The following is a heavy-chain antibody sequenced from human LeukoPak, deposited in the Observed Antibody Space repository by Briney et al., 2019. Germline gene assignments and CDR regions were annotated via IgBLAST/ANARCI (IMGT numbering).Heavy chain of an antibody. J-gene: IGHJ1*01. V-gene: IGHV1-2*02. CDR1: GYTFTGFC. D-gene: IGHD3-10*01. CDR2: LNPNSGGT. CDR3: ARDLDNYSGSGSYYNGDPLFQH. Sequence: GASVKVSCKASGYTFTGFCIHWVRQAPGQGLEWMGWLNPNSGGTNYAQNFRGRVTMTRDTSISTGYMELSRLRSDDTAVYYCARDLDNYSGSGSYYNGDPLFQHWGQGTLVTVSS.